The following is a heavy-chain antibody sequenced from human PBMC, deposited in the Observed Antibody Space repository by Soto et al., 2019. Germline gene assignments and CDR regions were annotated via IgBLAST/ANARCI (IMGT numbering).Heavy chain of an antibody. J-gene: IGHJ4*02. V-gene: IGHV3-53*01. CDR3: AKDGRGSGSHYNSFGY. CDR2: IYSTGTT. Sequence: PXVSLKLSCAASGFTVGNNYMSWVRQAPGKRLEWVSLIYSTGTTRYADSAKGRFTVSRDNAKNTLYLQMNSLRAEDTAVYYCAKDGRGSGSHYNSFGYWGQGTLVTVSS. CDR1: GFTVGNNY. D-gene: IGHD3-10*01.